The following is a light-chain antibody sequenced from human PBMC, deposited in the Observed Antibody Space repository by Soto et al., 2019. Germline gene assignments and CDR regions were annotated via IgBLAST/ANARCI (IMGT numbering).Light chain of an antibody. V-gene: IGKV1-39*01. CDR1: QGISTY. Sequence: DIQMTQSPSSLSASVGDRVTITCRASQGISTYSNWYQQKPGKAPKLLIYAASSLQSGVPSRFSGSGSGTDFTLTISSLQPEDFATYYCQQSYSTPWTFGQGTKVDIK. CDR3: QQSYSTPWT. CDR2: AAS. J-gene: IGKJ1*01.